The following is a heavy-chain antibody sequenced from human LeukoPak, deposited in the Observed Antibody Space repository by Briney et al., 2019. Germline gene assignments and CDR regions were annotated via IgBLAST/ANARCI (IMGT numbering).Heavy chain of an antibody. V-gene: IGHV4-61*02. J-gene: IGHJ5*02. D-gene: IGHD6-13*01. CDR2: IYSSGSA. Sequence: SQTLSLTCTVSGGSISSDNYYWTWMRQPAGQGLEWIGRIYSSGSANYNPSLKSRVTISMDTSKNQFSLKLSSVTAADTAVYFCARGQSSTWTGWFDPWGQGTLVTVSS. CDR3: ARGQSSTWTGWFDP. CDR1: GGSISSDNYY.